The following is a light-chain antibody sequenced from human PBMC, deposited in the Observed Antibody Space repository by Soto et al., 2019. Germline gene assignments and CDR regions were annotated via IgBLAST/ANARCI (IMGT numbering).Light chain of an antibody. CDR3: QQYSSHSRT. CDR1: QSISSW. V-gene: IGKV1-5*03. CDR2: KAS. Sequence: DIQMTQSPSTLSASVGDRVTITCRANQSISSWLAWYQQKPGKAPKLLIYKASSLESGVPSRFSGSGSGTEFTLTISSLQPDDFATYYCQQYSSHSRTFGQGTKVEI. J-gene: IGKJ1*01.